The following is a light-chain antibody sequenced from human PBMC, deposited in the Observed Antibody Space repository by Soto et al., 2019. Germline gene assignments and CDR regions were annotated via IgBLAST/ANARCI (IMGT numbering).Light chain of an antibody. CDR2: EVS. Sequence: QSALTQAPSASGSPGQSVTISCTGTSSDFGAYNHVSWYQQHPGQVPKLMIYEVSKRPSGVPDRFSGSKSGNTASLTVSGLQAEDEADYYCISYAGNNIFVFGTGTKVTVL. V-gene: IGLV2-8*01. J-gene: IGLJ1*01. CDR1: SSDFGAYNH. CDR3: ISYAGNNIFV.